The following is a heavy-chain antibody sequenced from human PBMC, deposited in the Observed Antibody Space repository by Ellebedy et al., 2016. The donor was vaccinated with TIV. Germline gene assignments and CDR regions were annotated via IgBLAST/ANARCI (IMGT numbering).Heavy chain of an antibody. J-gene: IGHJ4*02. D-gene: IGHD6-19*01. V-gene: IGHV1-69*06. CDR1: GGTFSSYA. Sequence: SVKVSXXASGGTFSSYAISWVRQAPGQGLEWMGGIIPIFGTANYAQKFQGRVTITADKSTSTAYMELSSLRSEDTAVYYCASSSGWFTILNYFDYWGQGTLVTVSS. CDR2: IIPIFGTA. CDR3: ASSSGWFTILNYFDY.